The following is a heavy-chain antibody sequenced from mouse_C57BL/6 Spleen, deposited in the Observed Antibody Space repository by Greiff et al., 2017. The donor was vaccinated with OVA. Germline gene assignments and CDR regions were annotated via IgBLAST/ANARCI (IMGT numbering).Heavy chain of an antibody. Sequence: VQLQQSGPELVKPGASVKISCKASGYAFSSSWMNWVKQRPGKGLEWIGRIYPGDGDTNYNGKFKGKATLTADKSSSTAYMQLSSLTSEDSAVYFCARGLGYDWCAYWGQGTLVTVSA. CDR3: ARGLGYDWCAY. J-gene: IGHJ3*01. V-gene: IGHV1-82*01. CDR2: IYPGDGDT. D-gene: IGHD2-2*01. CDR1: GYAFSSSW.